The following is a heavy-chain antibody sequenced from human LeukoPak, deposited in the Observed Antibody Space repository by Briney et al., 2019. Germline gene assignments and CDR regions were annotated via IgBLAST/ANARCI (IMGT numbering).Heavy chain of an antibody. Sequence: SETLSLTCTVSGGSISSYYWSWIRQPPGKGLEWIGYIYYSGTTNYNPSLKSRVTISVDASKNQFSLKLSSVTAADTAVYYCAREDYCSGGSCYSGYFQHWGQGTLVTVSS. J-gene: IGHJ1*01. CDR2: IYYSGTT. V-gene: IGHV4-59*01. CDR3: AREDYCSGGSCYSGYFQH. D-gene: IGHD2-15*01. CDR1: GGSISSYY.